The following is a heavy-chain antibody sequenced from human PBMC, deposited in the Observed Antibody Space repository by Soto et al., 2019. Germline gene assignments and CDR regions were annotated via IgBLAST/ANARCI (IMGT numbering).Heavy chain of an antibody. V-gene: IGHV3-23*01. CDR1: GFTFSSYA. Sequence: GGSLRLSCAASGFTFSSYAMSWVRQAPGKGLEWVSAISGSGGSTYYADYVKGRFTISRDNSKNTLYLQMNSLRAEATAVYYCVKDQGYCSGGSCYQADYWGQATLVTVSS. J-gene: IGHJ4*02. CDR2: ISGSGGST. CDR3: VKDQGYCSGGSCYQADY. D-gene: IGHD2-15*01.